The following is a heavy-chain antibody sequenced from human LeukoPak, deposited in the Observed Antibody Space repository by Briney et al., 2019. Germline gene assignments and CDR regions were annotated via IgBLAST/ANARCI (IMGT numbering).Heavy chain of an antibody. V-gene: IGHV4-4*02. D-gene: IGHD4-17*01. CDR3: ARERSTDYGDGYNWFDP. CDR2: IYHGGST. Sequence: SETLSLTCAVSGGSISSNNWWSWVRQVPGKGLEWIGEIYHGGSTSDNPSLRSRVTISVDTSKNQFSLKLSSVTAADTAVYYCARERSTDYGDGYNWFDPWGQGTLVTVSS. CDR1: GGSISSNNW. J-gene: IGHJ5*02.